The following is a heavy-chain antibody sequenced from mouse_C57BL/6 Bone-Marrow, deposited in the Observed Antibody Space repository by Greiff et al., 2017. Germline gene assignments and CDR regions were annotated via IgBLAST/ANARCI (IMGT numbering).Heavy chain of an antibody. Sequence: VQLQQSGTVLARPGASVKMSCKTSGYTFTSYWMHWVKQRPGQGLEWIGAIYPGNSDTSYNQKFKGKAKLTAVTSASTAYMELSSLTNEDSAVYYCGYGSSHVYFDYWGQGTTLTVSS. CDR3: GYGSSHVYFDY. D-gene: IGHD1-1*01. V-gene: IGHV1-5*01. J-gene: IGHJ2*01. CDR1: GYTFTSYW. CDR2: IYPGNSDT.